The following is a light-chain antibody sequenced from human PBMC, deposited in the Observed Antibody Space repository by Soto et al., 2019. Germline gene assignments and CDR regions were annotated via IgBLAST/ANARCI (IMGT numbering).Light chain of an antibody. CDR3: SSYTSSSTVV. V-gene: IGLV2-14*03. Sequence: QSVLTQPASVSGSPGQSIAISCTGTSSDVGGYNYVSWYQQHPGKAPKLIIYDVSNRPSGVSNRLSGSKSGNTASLTISGLQVEDEADYYCSSYTSSSTVVFGGGTKLTVL. CDR2: DVS. CDR1: SSDVGGYNY. J-gene: IGLJ2*01.